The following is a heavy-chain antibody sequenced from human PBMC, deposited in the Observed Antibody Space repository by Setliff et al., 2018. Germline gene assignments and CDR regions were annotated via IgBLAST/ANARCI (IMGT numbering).Heavy chain of an antibody. CDR2: INHSGST. CDR3: ARGLSYSDSSGSLLAPYAFDI. D-gene: IGHD3-22*01. Sequence: PSETLSLTCAVYGGSFSGYYWSWIRQPPGKGLEWIGEINHSGSTNDNPSLKSRVTMSVDTSKNQFSLKLSSVTAADTAMYYCARGLSYSDSSGSLLAPYAFDIWGQGTMVTVSS. J-gene: IGHJ3*02. CDR1: GGSFSGYY. V-gene: IGHV4-34*01.